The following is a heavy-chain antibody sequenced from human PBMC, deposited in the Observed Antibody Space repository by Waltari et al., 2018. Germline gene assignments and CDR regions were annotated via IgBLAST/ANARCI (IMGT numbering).Heavy chain of an antibody. J-gene: IGHJ4*02. CDR1: GYTFINYG. Sequence: QVQLVQSGAELKKPGASVRVSCKASGYTFINYGISWIRQAPGQGLEWMGWISAYSGDTRYAQNLQDRITITTDTPTCTAYMELRSLRSDDTAIYYCTRERDFGVIIVFGYWGQGTPVTVSS. D-gene: IGHD3-3*01. CDR2: ISAYSGDT. V-gene: IGHV1-18*04. CDR3: TRERDFGVIIVFGY.